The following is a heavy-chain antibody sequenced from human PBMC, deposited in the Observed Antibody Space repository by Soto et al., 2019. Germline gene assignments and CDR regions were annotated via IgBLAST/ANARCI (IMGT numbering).Heavy chain of an antibody. CDR3: ATNWNDPYYYGMDV. Sequence: ASVKVSCKVSGYTLTELSMHWVRQAPGKGLEWMGGFDPEDGETIYAQKFQGRVTMTEDTSTDTAYMELSSLRSEDTAVYYCATNWNDPYYYGMDVWGQGTTVTVSS. CDR1: GYTLTELS. D-gene: IGHD1-1*01. CDR2: FDPEDGET. V-gene: IGHV1-24*01. J-gene: IGHJ6*02.